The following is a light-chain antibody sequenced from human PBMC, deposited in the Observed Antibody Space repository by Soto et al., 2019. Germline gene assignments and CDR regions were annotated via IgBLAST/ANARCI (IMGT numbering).Light chain of an antibody. CDR3: QSYDNLNLPV. J-gene: IGLJ2*01. CDR1: SGTIANNY. Sequence: NFMLTQPLSVSESPGKTVIISCTRSSGTIANNYVQWYQQRPGSAPTAVIYDDDQRPSGVSDRFSGSIDRSSNSASLTISGLKTEDEADYYCQSYDNLNLPVFGGGTKLTVL. CDR2: DDD. V-gene: IGLV6-57*03.